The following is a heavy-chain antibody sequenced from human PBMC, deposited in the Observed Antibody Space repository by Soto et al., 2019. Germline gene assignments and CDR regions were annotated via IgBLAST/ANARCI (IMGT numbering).Heavy chain of an antibody. J-gene: IGHJ5*02. CDR3: ARDSCFDT. Sequence: GGSLRLSCAASGFTFSSYSMNWVRQAPGKGLEWVRQAPGKGLEWVSYSSSSSSTIYYADSVKDRFTIIRDNAKNSEYLQVNSLADEETAVYYSARDSCFDTWGQGTLVTVSS. V-gene: IGHV3-48*02. CDR1: GFTFSSYS. CDR2: SSSSSSTI.